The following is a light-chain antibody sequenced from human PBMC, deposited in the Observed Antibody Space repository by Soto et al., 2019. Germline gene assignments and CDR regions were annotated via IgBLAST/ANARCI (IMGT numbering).Light chain of an antibody. V-gene: IGLV2-23*01. CDR3: CSFAGRYIYV. CDR1: SNDFGTYYF. Sequence: QSVLTQPASVSGSPGQSITISCTRTSNDFGTYYFVSWYQQHPDKAPKLIIYDATKRPSGVSDRFSGSKSANTASLTISGLQAEDEADYYCCSFAGRYIYVFGTGTKLTVL. J-gene: IGLJ1*01. CDR2: DAT.